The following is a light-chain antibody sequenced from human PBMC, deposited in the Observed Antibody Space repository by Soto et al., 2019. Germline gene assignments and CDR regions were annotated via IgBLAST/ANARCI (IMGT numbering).Light chain of an antibody. CDR1: QVISTS. Sequence: DIQLTQSPSFLSASVGDRVTNTCRASQVISTSLAWYQVKPGKAPKLLIYGASSLQSGVPSRFSGSGSGTDFTLSISSLQPEDFATYYCQQSYSTAPTFGQGTRLEIK. V-gene: IGKV1-39*01. CDR2: GAS. J-gene: IGKJ5*01. CDR3: QQSYSTAPT.